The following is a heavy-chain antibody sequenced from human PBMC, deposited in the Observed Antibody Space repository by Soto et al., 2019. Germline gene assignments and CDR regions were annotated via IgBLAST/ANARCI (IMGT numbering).Heavy chain of an antibody. CDR1: GVSISGYY. D-gene: IGHD3-10*02. Sequence: QMQLQESGPGLVKPSETLSLTCSVAGVSISGYYWTWIRQTAGKGLEWIGRMYISGSTNYNPSLKSRATMSIDTSKNYFSLKLRSVTAADTAVYYCASDQINQNVLDFWGQGTMVTVSS. CDR2: MYISGST. V-gene: IGHV4-4*07. J-gene: IGHJ3*01. CDR3: ASDQINQNVLDF.